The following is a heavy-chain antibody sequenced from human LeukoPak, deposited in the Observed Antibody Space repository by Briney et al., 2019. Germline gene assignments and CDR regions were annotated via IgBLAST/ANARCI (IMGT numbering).Heavy chain of an antibody. CDR3: ARRITMVRGVRPIYWYFDL. CDR2: ISSSGSTI. V-gene: IGHV3-11*01. CDR1: GFTFSDHY. Sequence: GGSLRLSCAASGFTFSDHYMSWIRQAPGKGLEWVSYISSSGSTIYYADSVKGRFTISRDNAKNSLYLQMNSLRAEDTAVYYCARRITMVRGVRPIYWYFDLWGRGTLVTVSS. D-gene: IGHD3-10*01. J-gene: IGHJ2*01.